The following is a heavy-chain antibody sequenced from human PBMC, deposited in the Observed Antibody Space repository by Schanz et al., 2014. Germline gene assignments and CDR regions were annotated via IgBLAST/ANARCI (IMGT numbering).Heavy chain of an antibody. CDR1: GFTFSSYD. V-gene: IGHV3-33*01. CDR2: LWHDGSKK. CDR3: ARGGPVYYFDD. D-gene: IGHD2-8*01. Sequence: QVQLVESGGGVVQPGRSLRLSCVASGFTFSSYDVFWVRQAPGKGLEWVAILWHDGSKKYYADSVKGRFTISRDNAKNSLYLLMNSLRAEDTAVCYCARGGPVYYFDDWGQGTLVTVSS. J-gene: IGHJ4*02.